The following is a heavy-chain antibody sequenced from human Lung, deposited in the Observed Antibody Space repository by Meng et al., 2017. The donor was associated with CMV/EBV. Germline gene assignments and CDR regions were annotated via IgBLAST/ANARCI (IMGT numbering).Heavy chain of an antibody. CDR2: VGTEDDA. D-gene: IGHD3-10*01. J-gene: IGHJ4*02. Sequence: GESLKIPCAASGFTFSSYDMHWVRQVTGKGLEWVSGVGTEDDAYYRDSVKGRFTISRENGMNSMYLQMDSLTVGDTAIYYCARGSGVNMFRGAIGSFDSWGLGXLVTVSS. CDR3: ARGSGVNMFRGAIGSFDS. CDR1: GFTFSSYD. V-gene: IGHV3-13*01.